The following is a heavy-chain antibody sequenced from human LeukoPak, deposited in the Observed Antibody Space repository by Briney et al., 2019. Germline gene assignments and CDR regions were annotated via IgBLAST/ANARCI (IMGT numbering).Heavy chain of an antibody. V-gene: IGHV4-39*07. CDR2: ISYSGTT. J-gene: IGHJ3*02. CDR3: ARPWGGTGPHNALDI. Sequence: PSETLSLTCTVSGGSISSRSYYWGWIRQPPGKGLEWIGTISYSGTTYYNTSLKSRLIMLIDTSKNQFSLKLSSVTAADTAVYYCARPWGGTGPHNALDIWGQGTMVTVSS. CDR1: GGSISSRSYY. D-gene: IGHD1-26*01.